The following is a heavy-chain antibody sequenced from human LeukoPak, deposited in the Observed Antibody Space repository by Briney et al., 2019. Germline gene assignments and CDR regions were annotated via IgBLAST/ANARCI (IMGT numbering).Heavy chain of an antibody. D-gene: IGHD3-10*01. CDR2: ISSSSSFI. V-gene: IGHV3-21*01. J-gene: IGHJ4*02. Sequence: GGSLRLSCAASGFTFSGYSMNWVRQAPGKGLEWVSSISSSSSFIKYADSVKGRFTISRDNAKNALYLQMNSLRAEDTAVYYCAKARLRWGYYYGSGSYGLVPWYFDYWGQGTLVTVSS. CDR3: AKARLRWGYYYGSGSYGLVPWYFDY. CDR1: GFTFSGYS.